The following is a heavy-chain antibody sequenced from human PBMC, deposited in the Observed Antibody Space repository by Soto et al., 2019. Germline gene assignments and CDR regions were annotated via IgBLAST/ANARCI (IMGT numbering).Heavy chain of an antibody. CDR2: IDWDDDK. J-gene: IGHJ4*02. CDR3: ARIRRENSYFDY. Sequence: SGPTLVNPTQTLTLTCTFSGFSLSTSGMCVSWIRQPPGKALEWLARIDWDDDKYYSTSLKTRLTISKDTSKNQVVLTMTNMDPVDTATYYCARIRRENSYFDYWGQGTLVTVSS. D-gene: IGHD2-21*01. CDR1: GFSLSTSGMC. V-gene: IGHV2-70*11.